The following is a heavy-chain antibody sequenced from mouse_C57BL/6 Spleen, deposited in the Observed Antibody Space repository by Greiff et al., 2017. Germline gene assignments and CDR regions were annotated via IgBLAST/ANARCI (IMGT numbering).Heavy chain of an antibody. V-gene: IGHV1-18*01. CDR3: ARPYGSSYRYYFDY. D-gene: IGHD1-1*01. J-gene: IGHJ2*01. Sequence: EVQLQESGPELVQPGASVKIPCKASGYTFTDYNMDWVKQSHGKSLEWIGDINPNNGGTIYNQKFKGKATLTVDKSSSTAYMELRSLTSEDTAVYYCARPYGSSYRYYFDYWGQGTTLTVSS. CDR2: INPNNGGT. CDR1: GYTFTDYN.